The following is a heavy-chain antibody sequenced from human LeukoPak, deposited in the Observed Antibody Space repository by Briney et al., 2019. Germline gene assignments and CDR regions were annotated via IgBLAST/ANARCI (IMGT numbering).Heavy chain of an antibody. V-gene: IGHV4-39*07. Sequence: SETLSLTCTVSGGSIGSFYWGWIRQPPGKGLEWIGSIYYSGSTYYNPSLKSRVTISVDTSKNQFSLKLSSVTAADTAVYYCARIVDTAMAGGYYFDYWGQGTLVTVSS. J-gene: IGHJ4*02. D-gene: IGHD5-18*01. CDR3: ARIVDTAMAGGYYFDY. CDR2: IYYSGST. CDR1: GGSIGSFY.